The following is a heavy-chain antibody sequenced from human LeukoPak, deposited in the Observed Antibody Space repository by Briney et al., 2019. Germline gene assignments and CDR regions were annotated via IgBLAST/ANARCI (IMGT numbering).Heavy chain of an antibody. V-gene: IGHV1-8*01. J-gene: IGHJ4*02. CDR2: MNPNSGNT. CDR1: GYTFTSYD. D-gene: IGHD3-10*01. Sequence: ASVKVSCKASGYTFTSYDINWVRQATGQGLEWMGWMNPNSGNTGYAQKFQGRVTMTRNTSISTAYMELSSLRSDDTAVYYCARDTSCYYGSGSYYNFDYWGQGTLVTVSS. CDR3: ARDTSCYYGSGSYYNFDY.